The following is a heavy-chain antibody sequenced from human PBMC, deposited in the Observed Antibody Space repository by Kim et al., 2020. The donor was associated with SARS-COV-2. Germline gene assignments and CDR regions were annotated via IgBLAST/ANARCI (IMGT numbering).Heavy chain of an antibody. J-gene: IGHJ4*02. CDR2: VYHSGST. V-gene: IGHV4-59*11. D-gene: IGHD2-15*01. CDR1: GVSITSHY. Sequence: SETLSLTCTVSGVSITSHYWTWIRQPPGKGLEWIGFVYHSGSTNYNPSLKSRVTMSVETSKNQFSLQLTSMTTADTAINYCAREGYFDGGSFFFDSWGQGALVTVSS. CDR3: AREGYFDGGSFFFDS.